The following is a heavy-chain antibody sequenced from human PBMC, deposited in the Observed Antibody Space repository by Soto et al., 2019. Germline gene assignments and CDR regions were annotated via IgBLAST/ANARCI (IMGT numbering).Heavy chain of an antibody. Sequence: ASVKVSCKASGYTFTSYYMHWVRQAPGQGLEWMGIINPSGGSTSYAQKFQGRVTMTRDTSTSTVYMELSSLRSEDTAVYYCASFYGDHYYYYGMDVWGQGTTVTVSS. D-gene: IGHD4-17*01. CDR1: GYTFTSYY. CDR3: ASFYGDHYYYYGMDV. CDR2: INPSGGST. J-gene: IGHJ6*02. V-gene: IGHV1-46*01.